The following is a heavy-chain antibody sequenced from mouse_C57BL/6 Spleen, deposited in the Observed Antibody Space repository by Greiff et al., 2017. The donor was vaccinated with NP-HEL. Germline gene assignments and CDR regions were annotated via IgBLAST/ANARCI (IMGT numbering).Heavy chain of an antibody. CDR1: GFTFSSYG. J-gene: IGHJ4*01. V-gene: IGHV5-6*01. D-gene: IGHD3-3*01. Sequence: EVKLVESGGDLVKPGGSLKLSCAASGFTFSSYGMSWVRQTPDKRLEWVATISSGGSYTYYPDSVKGRFTISRDNAKNTLYLQMSSLKSEDTAMYDCAREGAGYAMDYWGQGTSVTVAS. CDR2: ISSGGSYT. CDR3: AREGAGYAMDY.